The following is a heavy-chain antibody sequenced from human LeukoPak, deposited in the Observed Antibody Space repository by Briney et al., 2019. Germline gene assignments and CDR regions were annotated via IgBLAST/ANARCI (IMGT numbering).Heavy chain of an antibody. V-gene: IGHV3-30*18. CDR1: GFTFDGYA. D-gene: IGHD1-14*01. CDR3: AKDRTLAFDI. Sequence: GGSLRLSCAVSGFTFDGYAMHWVRQAPGKGLEWVAVISYDGSNKYYADSVKGRFTISRDNSKNTLYLQMNSLRAEDTAVYYCAKDRTLAFDIWGQGTMVTVSS. CDR2: ISYDGSNK. J-gene: IGHJ3*02.